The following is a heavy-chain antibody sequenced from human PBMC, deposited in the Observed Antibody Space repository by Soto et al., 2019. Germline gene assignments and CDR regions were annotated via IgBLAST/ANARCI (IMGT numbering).Heavy chain of an antibody. CDR3: ARDRITTRGDAFDL. D-gene: IGHD3-3*01. J-gene: IGHJ3*01. CDR2: IIPIPDIT. Sequence: QVQLVQSGAEVRKPGASVKVSCKAPGGTFSTYIISWVRQAPGQGLEWMGRIIPIPDITNYAQKCQGRVTVTADRSTSTADMELTSLKSEDTAVYYCARDRITTRGDAFDLWGQGTMVTVSS. CDR1: GGTFSTYI. V-gene: IGHV1-69*08.